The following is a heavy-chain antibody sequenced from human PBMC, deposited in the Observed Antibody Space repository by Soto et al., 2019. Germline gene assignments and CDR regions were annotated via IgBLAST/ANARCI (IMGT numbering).Heavy chain of an antibody. D-gene: IGHD6-19*01. CDR3: ARGLRWVAVAGRGGIDY. CDR2: INHSGST. V-gene: IGHV4-34*01. Sequence: SETLSLTCAVYGGSFSGYYWSWIRKPPGKGLEWIGEINHSGSTNYNPSLKSRVTISVDTSKNQFSLKLSSVTAADTAVYYCARGLRWVAVAGRGGIDYWGQGTLVTVSS. J-gene: IGHJ4*02. CDR1: GGSFSGYY.